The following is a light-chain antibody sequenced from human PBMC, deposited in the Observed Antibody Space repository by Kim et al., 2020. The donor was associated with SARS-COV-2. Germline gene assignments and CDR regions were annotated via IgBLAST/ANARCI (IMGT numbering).Light chain of an antibody. CDR1: QTVLYSSNNKNY. CDR3: QQYYRSFS. J-gene: IGKJ4*01. V-gene: IGKV4-1*01. CDR2: WAS. Sequence: DIVLTQSPDSLTVSLGERATINCKSSQTVLYSSNNKNYLAWYQQKPGQPPNLLIYWASTRESGVPDRFNGSGSETDFTLTISSLQAEDVAVYYCQQYYRSFSFGGLSQVDI.